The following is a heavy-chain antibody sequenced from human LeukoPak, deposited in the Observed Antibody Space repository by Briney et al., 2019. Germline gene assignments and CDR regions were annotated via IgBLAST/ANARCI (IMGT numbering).Heavy chain of an antibody. CDR2: IRYGGSHQ. CDR3: ARDSGTWFYLQD. J-gene: IGHJ1*01. V-gene: IGHV3-33*01. CDR1: GFSFGSYG. D-gene: IGHD2/OR15-2a*01. Sequence: GRSLRLSCAASGFSFGSYGMHWVRQAPGKGLEWVAFIRYGGSHQFYADSVRDRFTISRDNPKNTLYLQMNSLRGEDTAVYFCARDSGTWFYLQDWGQGTLVTVSS.